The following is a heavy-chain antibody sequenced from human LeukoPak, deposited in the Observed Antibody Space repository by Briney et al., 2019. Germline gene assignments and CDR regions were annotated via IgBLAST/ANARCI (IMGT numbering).Heavy chain of an antibody. CDR2: VTTYNGNT. V-gene: IGHV1-18*01. Sequence: ASVKVSCKASGYTFTSYGISWVRQAPGQGLEWMGWVTTYNGNTNYAQKLQGRVTMTTDTSTSTAYMELRSLRSDDTAVYYCARDNNSYDSSSYETYYFDYWGQGTLVTVSS. CDR3: ARDNNSYDSSSYETYYFDY. J-gene: IGHJ4*02. CDR1: GYTFTSYG. D-gene: IGHD3-22*01.